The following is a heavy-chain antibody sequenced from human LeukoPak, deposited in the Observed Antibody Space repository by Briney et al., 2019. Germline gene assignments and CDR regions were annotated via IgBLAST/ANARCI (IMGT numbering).Heavy chain of an antibody. D-gene: IGHD2-21*02. Sequence: ASVKVSFKASGYTFTGYYMHWVRQAPGQGLEWMGWINPNSGGTNYAQKFQGRVTMTRDTSISTAYMELSRLRSDDTAVYYCARDIRTCGGDCYYYFDYWGQGTLVTVSS. CDR3: ARDIRTCGGDCYYYFDY. CDR2: INPNSGGT. V-gene: IGHV1-2*02. J-gene: IGHJ4*02. CDR1: GYTFTGYY.